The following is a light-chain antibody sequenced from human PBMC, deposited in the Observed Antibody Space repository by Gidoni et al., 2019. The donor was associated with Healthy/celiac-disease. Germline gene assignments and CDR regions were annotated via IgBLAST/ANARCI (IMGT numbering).Light chain of an antibody. CDR3: QQRSNWPPWT. CDR1: QSVRNY. CDR2: EAS. J-gene: IGKJ1*01. V-gene: IGKV3-11*01. Sequence: EIVLTQSPATLSLSPGERATLSCRASQSVRNYFAWYQQKPGQAPRLLSYEASNRATGIPARCSGSGSGTDFTLTISSLEPEDFAVYYCQQRSNWPPWTFGQGTKVEIK.